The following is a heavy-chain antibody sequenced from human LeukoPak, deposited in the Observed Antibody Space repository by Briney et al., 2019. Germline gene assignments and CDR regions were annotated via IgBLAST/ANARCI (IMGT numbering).Heavy chain of an antibody. D-gene: IGHD3-22*01. Sequence: PGGSLRLSCVASGFTFSSYWMHWVRQDPRKGLVWVSRISGDGRNINYADSVRGRFTISRDNAKNTLYLQMNSLRAEDTAVYYCAKARSGYYYWDYWGQGTLVTVSS. CDR2: ISGDGRNI. V-gene: IGHV3-74*01. J-gene: IGHJ4*02. CDR1: GFTFSSYW. CDR3: AKARSGYYYWDY.